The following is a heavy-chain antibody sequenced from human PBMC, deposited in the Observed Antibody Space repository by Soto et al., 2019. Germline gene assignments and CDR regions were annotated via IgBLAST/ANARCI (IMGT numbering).Heavy chain of an antibody. Sequence: ASVKVSCKASGYTFTSYGISWVRQAPGQGLEWMGWISAYNGNTNYAQKLQGRVTMTTDTSTSTAYMELRSPRSDDTAVYYCARDPQPAAMPHSTGWFDPWGQGTLVTVSS. CDR1: GYTFTSYG. D-gene: IGHD2-2*01. J-gene: IGHJ5*02. V-gene: IGHV1-18*01. CDR3: ARDPQPAAMPHSTGWFDP. CDR2: ISAYNGNT.